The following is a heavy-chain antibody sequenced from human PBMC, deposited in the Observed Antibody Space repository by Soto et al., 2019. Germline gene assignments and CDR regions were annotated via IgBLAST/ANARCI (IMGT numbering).Heavy chain of an antibody. CDR3: ASSNGLGFDY. D-gene: IGHD2-8*01. CDR1: GGSISSGGYS. Sequence: QLQLQESGSGLVKPSQTLSLTCAVSGGSISSGGYSWSWIRQPPGKGLEWIGYIDHSGSTFYNPSLKNRVTISVDRSKNQFSLKLSSVTAADTAVYCASSNGLGFDYWGQGTLVTVSS. J-gene: IGHJ4*02. V-gene: IGHV4-30-2*01. CDR2: IDHSGST.